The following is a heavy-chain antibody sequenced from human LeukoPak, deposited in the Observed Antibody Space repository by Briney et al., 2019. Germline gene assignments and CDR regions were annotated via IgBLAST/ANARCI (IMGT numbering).Heavy chain of an antibody. CDR3: AKGGQRRSSWYDY. V-gene: IGHV3-9*01. D-gene: IGHD6-13*01. Sequence: GGSLRLSCAASGFTFDDYAMHWVRQAPGKGLEWVSGISWNSGSIGYADSVKGRFTISRDNAKNSLYLQMNSLRAEDTALYYCAKGGQRRSSWYDYWGQGTLVTVSS. CDR1: GFTFDDYA. CDR2: ISWNSGSI. J-gene: IGHJ4*02.